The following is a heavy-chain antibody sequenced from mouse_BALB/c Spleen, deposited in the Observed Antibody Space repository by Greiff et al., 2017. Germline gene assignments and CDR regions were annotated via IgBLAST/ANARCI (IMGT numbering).Heavy chain of an antibody. CDR2: IWSGGST. Sequence: VQLVESGPGLVQPSQSLSITCTVSGFSLTSYGVHWVRQSPGKGLEWLGVIWSGGSTDYNAAFISRLSISKDNSKSQVFFKMNSLQADDTAIYYCARLGRYFDVWGAGTTVTVSS. J-gene: IGHJ1*01. D-gene: IGHD4-1*01. CDR3: ARLGRYFDV. CDR1: GFSLTSYG. V-gene: IGHV2-4-1*01.